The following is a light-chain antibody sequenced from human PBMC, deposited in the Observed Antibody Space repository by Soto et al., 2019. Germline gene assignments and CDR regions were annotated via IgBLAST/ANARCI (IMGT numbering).Light chain of an antibody. CDR2: GAS. CDR1: QSVSSSY. CDR3: QQYGSSPWT. V-gene: IGKV3-20*01. Sequence: EIVLTQSPGTLSLSAGERATLSCRASQSVSSSYLAWYQQKPGQAPRLLIYGASSRATGIPDRFSGSGSGTDFTLTISRLDPEDFAVYYCQQYGSSPWTFGQGTKVDIK. J-gene: IGKJ1*01.